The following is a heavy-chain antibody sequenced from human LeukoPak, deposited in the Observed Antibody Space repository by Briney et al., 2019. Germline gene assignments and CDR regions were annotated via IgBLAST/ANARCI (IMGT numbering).Heavy chain of an antibody. J-gene: IGHJ4*02. V-gene: IGHV1-69*06. CDR3: ARGYYDILTGPEGLYYFDY. Sequence: SVKVSCKASGGTFSSYAISWVRQAPGQGLEWMGGIIPMFGTANYAQKLQGRVTITAEKSTSTAYMELSSLRSEDTAVYYCARGYYDILTGPEGLYYFDYWGQGTLVTVSS. CDR2: IIPMFGTA. CDR1: GGTFSSYA. D-gene: IGHD3-9*01.